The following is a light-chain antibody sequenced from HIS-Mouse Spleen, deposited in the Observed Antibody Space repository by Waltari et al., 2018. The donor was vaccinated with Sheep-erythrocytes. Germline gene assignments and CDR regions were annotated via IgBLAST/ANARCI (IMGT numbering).Light chain of an antibody. J-gene: IGLJ3*02. V-gene: IGLV2-23*01. Sequence: QSALTQPASVSGSPGQSITISCTGTSSDVGSYNLVSWYQQHPGKAPKLMIYEGSKRPSGVSKRFPGSKSDNTASLTISGLQAEDEADYYCCSYAGSSTPWVFGGGTKLTVL. CDR2: EGS. CDR3: CSYAGSSTPWV. CDR1: SSDVGSYNL.